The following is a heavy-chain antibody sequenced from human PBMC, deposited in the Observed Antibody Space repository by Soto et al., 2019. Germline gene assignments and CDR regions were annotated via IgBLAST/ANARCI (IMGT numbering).Heavy chain of an antibody. D-gene: IGHD2-21*01. CDR3: ARVRDGSEHFPIHYYYYYYMDV. CDR1: GGSISSYY. CDR2: IYYSGST. J-gene: IGHJ6*03. V-gene: IGHV4-59*01. Sequence: SETLSLTCTVSGGSISSYYWSWIRQPPGKGLEWIGYIYYSGSTNYNPSLKSRVTISVDTSKNQFSLKPSSVTAADTAVYYCARVRDGSEHFPIHYYYYYYMDVWGKGTTVTVSS.